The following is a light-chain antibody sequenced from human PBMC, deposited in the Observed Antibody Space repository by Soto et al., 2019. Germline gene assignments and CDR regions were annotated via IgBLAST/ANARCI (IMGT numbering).Light chain of an antibody. V-gene: IGKV1-5*03. CDR2: KAS. Sequence: DIQMTQSPSTLSASVGDRVTITCRASHSISSWLAWYQQKPGKAPKLLIYKASSLESGVPSRFSGSGSGTEFTRTISSLQPDDFATYYCQQYNSYSWTFGQGTKVEIK. CDR3: QQYNSYSWT. CDR1: HSISSW. J-gene: IGKJ1*01.